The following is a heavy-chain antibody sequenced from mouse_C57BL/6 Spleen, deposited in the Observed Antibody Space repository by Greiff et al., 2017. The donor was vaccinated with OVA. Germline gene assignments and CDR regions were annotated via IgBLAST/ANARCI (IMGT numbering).Heavy chain of an antibody. V-gene: IGHV1-81*01. CDR2: IYPRSGNT. CDR3: AREAGYPYYFDY. Sequence: QVQLQQSGAELARPGASVKLSCKASGYTFTSYGISWVKQRTGQGLEWIGEIYPRSGNTYYNEKFKGKATLTADKSSSTAYMELRSLTSEDSAVYFCAREAGYPYYFDYWGQGTTLTVSS. J-gene: IGHJ2*01. D-gene: IGHD2-2*01. CDR1: GYTFTSYG.